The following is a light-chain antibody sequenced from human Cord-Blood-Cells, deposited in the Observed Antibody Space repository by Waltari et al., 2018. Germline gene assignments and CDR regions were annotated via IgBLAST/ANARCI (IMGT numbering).Light chain of an antibody. V-gene: IGKV4-1*01. CDR1: QSVLYSSNNKNY. CDR3: QQYYSTPLT. J-gene: IGKJ4*01. CDR2: WAS. Sequence: DIVMTQSPDSLAVSLGERATINCKYSQSVLYSSNNKNYLAWYQQHPGQPPKLLIYWASTRECGVPDRFSGSGSGTDFTLTISSLQAEDVAVYYCQQYYSTPLTFGGGTKVEI.